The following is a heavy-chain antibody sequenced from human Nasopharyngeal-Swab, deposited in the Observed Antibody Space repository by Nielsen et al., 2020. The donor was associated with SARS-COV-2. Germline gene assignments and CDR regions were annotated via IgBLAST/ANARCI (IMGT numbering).Heavy chain of an antibody. Sequence: SETLSLTCAVYGGSFSGYYWSWIRQPPGKGLEWIGEINHSGSTNYNPSLKSRVTISVDTSKNQFSLKLSSVTAADTAVYYCARRQNGYDWEIDYWSQGTLVTVSS. CDR1: GGSFSGYY. D-gene: IGHD5-12*01. J-gene: IGHJ4*02. V-gene: IGHV4-34*01. CDR3: ARRQNGYDWEIDY. CDR2: INHSGST.